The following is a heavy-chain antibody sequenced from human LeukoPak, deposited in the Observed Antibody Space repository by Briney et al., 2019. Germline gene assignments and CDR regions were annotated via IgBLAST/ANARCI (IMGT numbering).Heavy chain of an antibody. J-gene: IGHJ4*02. D-gene: IGHD1-26*01. V-gene: IGHV3-21*04. CDR1: GFTFSSYS. CDR2: ISSSSSYI. CDR3: AKEEWELRAVDY. Sequence: PGGSLRLSCAASGFTFSSYSMNWVRQAPGKGLEWVSSISSSSSYIYYADSVKGRFTISRDNAKNSLYLQMNSLRAEDTAVYYCAKEEWELRAVDYWGQGTLVTVSS.